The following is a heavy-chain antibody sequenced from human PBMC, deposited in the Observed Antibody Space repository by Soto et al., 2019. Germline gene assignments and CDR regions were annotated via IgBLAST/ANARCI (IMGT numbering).Heavy chain of an antibody. Sequence: QVQLQQWGAGLLKPSETLSLTCAVYGGSFSGYYWSWIRQPPGKGLEWIGEINHSGSTNYNPSLTSRVTISVDPSKHQFSLKLSSVTAADTAVYYCARARLAYDSSGGTDYWGQGTLVTVSS. V-gene: IGHV4-34*01. CDR3: ARARLAYDSSGGTDY. CDR1: GGSFSGYY. D-gene: IGHD3-22*01. CDR2: INHSGST. J-gene: IGHJ4*02.